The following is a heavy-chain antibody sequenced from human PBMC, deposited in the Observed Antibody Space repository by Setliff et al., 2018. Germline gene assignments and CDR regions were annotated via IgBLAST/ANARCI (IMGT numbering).Heavy chain of an antibody. J-gene: IGHJ4*02. CDR2: ISPDSIHI. CDR3: ARGSLSGTTYPSDY. D-gene: IGHD1-7*01. CDR1: GFSFRTFS. Sequence: GGSLRLSCAASGFSFRTFSMHWVRQAPGKGLEWVSSISPDSIHIYYADSVKGRFTISRDNARDSLYLHMNSLGAEDTAVYYCARGSLSGTTYPSDYWGQGTLVTVSS. V-gene: IGHV3-21*01.